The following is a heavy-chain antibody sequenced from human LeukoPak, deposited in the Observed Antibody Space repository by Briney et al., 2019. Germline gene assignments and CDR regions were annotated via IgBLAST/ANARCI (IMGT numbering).Heavy chain of an antibody. J-gene: IGHJ6*03. CDR3: AFLSSGSYRVDYYYMDV. CDR2: IRYDGSNK. CDR1: GFTFSSYG. V-gene: IGHV3-30*02. Sequence: HPGGSLRLSCAASGFTFSSYGMHWVRQAPGKGLEWVAFIRYDGSNKYYADSVKGRFTISRDNSKNTLYLQMNSLRAEDTAVYYCAFLSSGSYRVDYYYMDVWGKGTTVTVSS. D-gene: IGHD1-26*01.